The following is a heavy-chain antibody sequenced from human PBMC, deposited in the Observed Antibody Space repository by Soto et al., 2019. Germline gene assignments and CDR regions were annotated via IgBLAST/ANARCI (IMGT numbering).Heavy chain of an antibody. D-gene: IGHD3-22*01. Sequence: ASVKVSCKASGYTFTSYGISWVRQAPGQGLEWMGWISAYNGNTNYAQKLQGRVTMTTDTSTSTAYMELRSLRSDDTAVYYCARDFIWPYHDSSGYPVLDYWGQGTLVTVYS. CDR1: GYTFTSYG. V-gene: IGHV1-18*01. J-gene: IGHJ4*02. CDR3: ARDFIWPYHDSSGYPVLDY. CDR2: ISAYNGNT.